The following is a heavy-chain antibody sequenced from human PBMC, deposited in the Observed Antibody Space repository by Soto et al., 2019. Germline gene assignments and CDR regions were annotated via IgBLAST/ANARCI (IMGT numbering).Heavy chain of an antibody. D-gene: IGHD2-15*01. CDR3: AKGHIVVVVLMDV. CDR2: ISGSAGST. Sequence: GGSLRLSCAAPGFTFSSYAMSWVHQAPGKGLEWVSGISGSAGSTYYADSVKGRFTISRDNSKNTLYLQMNSLRAEDTAVYYCAKGHIVVVVLMDVWGKGTTVTVSS. V-gene: IGHV3-23*01. CDR1: GFTFSSYA. J-gene: IGHJ6*03.